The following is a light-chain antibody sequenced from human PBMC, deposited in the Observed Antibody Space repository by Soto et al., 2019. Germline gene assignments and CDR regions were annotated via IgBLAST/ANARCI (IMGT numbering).Light chain of an antibody. Sequence: DIQMTQSPSTLSASVGDRVTITCWASQSISSWLAWYQQKPGKAPKLLIYDASSLESGVPSRFSGSGSGTEFTLTISRLEPEDFAVYYCQQYGNSPLTFGQGTRLEI. CDR2: DAS. CDR3: QQYGNSPLT. CDR1: QSISSW. J-gene: IGKJ5*01. V-gene: IGKV1-5*01.